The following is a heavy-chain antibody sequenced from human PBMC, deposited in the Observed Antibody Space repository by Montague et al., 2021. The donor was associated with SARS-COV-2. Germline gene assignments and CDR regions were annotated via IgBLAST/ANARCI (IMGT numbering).Heavy chain of an antibody. V-gene: IGHV4-61*02. CDR1: GGSISSASYD. Sequence: TLSPTCTVSGGSISSASYDWSWIRQPAGKGLEWIGRVDTTGSTNYNPCVECRFTISGDTSRNQCSLRLTSVTAADTAMYYCARAVIYGGYAFAYFDFWGQGILVTVSS. J-gene: IGHJ4*02. CDR3: ARAVIYGGYAFAYFDF. D-gene: IGHD5-12*01. CDR2: VDTTGST.